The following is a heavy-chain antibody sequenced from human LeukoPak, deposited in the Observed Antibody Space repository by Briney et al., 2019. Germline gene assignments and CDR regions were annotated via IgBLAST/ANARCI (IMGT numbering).Heavy chain of an antibody. D-gene: IGHD3-10*01. J-gene: IGHJ4*02. CDR1: GGTFSSYA. CDR3: VRRGSGSYYNGGFDY. V-gene: IGHV1-69*13. CDR2: IIPIFGTA. Sequence: ASVKVSCKASGGTFSSYAISWVRQAPGQGLEWMVGIIPIFGTANYAQKFQGRVTITADESTSTAYMELSSLRSEDTAVYYCVRRGSGSYYNGGFDYWGQGTLVTVSS.